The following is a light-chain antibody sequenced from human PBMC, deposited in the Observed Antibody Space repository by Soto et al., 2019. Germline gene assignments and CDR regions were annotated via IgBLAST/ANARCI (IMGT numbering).Light chain of an antibody. CDR2: GAS. CDR3: QQYNNWWT. Sequence: EIVMTQSPATLSVSPGERATLSCRASQSVRSSLAWYQQKPGQAPRLLIYGASTRATGFPARFSGSGSGTEFTLTISGLQSEDFAVYYCQQYNNWWTFGQGTKV. CDR1: QSVRSS. V-gene: IGKV3-15*01. J-gene: IGKJ1*01.